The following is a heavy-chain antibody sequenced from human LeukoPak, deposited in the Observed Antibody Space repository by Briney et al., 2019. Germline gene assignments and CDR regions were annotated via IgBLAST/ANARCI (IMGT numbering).Heavy chain of an antibody. CDR1: GFTFSSYG. CDR2: IWYDGSNK. Sequence: GGSLRLSCAASGFTFSSYGMHWVRQAPGKGLEWVAVIWYDGSNKHYADSVKGRFTISRDNSKNTLYLQMNSLRAEDTAVYYCARDYGDGYKGAFDIWGQGTMVTVSS. V-gene: IGHV3-33*01. CDR3: ARDYGDGYKGAFDI. D-gene: IGHD5-24*01. J-gene: IGHJ3*02.